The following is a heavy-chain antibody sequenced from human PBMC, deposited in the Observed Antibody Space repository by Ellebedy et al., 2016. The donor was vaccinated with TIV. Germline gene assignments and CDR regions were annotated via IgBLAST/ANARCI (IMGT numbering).Heavy chain of an antibody. V-gene: IGHV4-39*01. J-gene: IGHJ4*02. CDR3: ESGRSGWYVY. CDR2: IYYSGST. Sequence: MPSDTLSLTCNVSGGSISSSSYYWGWIRQPTGKGLEWIGSIYYSGSTYYNPSLKSRVTISVDTSKNQFSLKLSSVTAADTAVYYCESGRSGWYVYWGQGTLVTVSS. CDR1: GGSISSSSYY. D-gene: IGHD6-19*01.